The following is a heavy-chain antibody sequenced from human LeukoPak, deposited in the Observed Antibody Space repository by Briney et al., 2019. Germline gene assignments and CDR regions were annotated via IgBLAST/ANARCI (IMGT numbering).Heavy chain of an antibody. J-gene: IGHJ4*02. D-gene: IGHD4-23*01. CDR3: TRDVPYGGNSGDFDY. Sequence: GGSLRLSCTASGFTFGEYAMSWVRQAPGKGLEWVGFIRGKPYGGTTEYAASVKGRFTISRDDSESIDYLQMNSLKTEDTAVYYCTRDVPYGGNSGDFDYWGQGTLVTVSS. CDR2: IRGKPYGGTT. V-gene: IGHV3-49*04. CDR1: GFTFGEYA.